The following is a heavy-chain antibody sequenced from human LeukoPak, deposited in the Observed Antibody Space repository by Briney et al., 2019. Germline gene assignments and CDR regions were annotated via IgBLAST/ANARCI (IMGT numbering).Heavy chain of an antibody. CDR3: AVYGDYIDP. J-gene: IGHJ5*02. D-gene: IGHD4-17*01. V-gene: IGHV4-39*01. CDR2: IYDTGST. Sequence: SETLSLTCTVSGDSIRSNNYYWGWIRQPPGKGLEWIGSIYDTGSTFYNPSLKSRVIISVDTSKNQFSLKLSSVTAADTAVYYCAVYGDYIDPWGQGTLVTVSS. CDR1: GDSIRSNNYY.